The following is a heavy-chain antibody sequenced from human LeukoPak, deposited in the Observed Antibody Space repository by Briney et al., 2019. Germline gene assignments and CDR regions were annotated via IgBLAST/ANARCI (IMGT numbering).Heavy chain of an antibody. CDR3: ARSRGYYGSGSWALYYFDY. J-gene: IGHJ4*02. Sequence: SETLSLTCTVSGGSISSYYWSWIRQPPGKGLEWIGYIYYSGSTNYNPSLKSRVTISVDTSKNQFSLKLSSVTAADTAVYYCARSRGYYGSGSWALYYFDYWGQGTLVTVSS. CDR1: GGSISSYY. D-gene: IGHD3-10*01. V-gene: IGHV4-59*01. CDR2: IYYSGST.